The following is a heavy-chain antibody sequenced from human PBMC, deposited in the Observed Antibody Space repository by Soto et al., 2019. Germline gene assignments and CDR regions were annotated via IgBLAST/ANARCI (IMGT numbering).Heavy chain of an antibody. J-gene: IGHJ6*02. Sequence: QVQLEQSGAEVKKPGSSVKVSCKASGGTFSSYGVNWVRQARQAPGQGLEWMGGIIPMFGTSDYAQKFQGRVTITADESTTIAYMELSSLQSEDTAVYYCARGTIFGRMDVWGQGTTVTVSS. V-gene: IGHV1-69*01. CDR3: ARGTIFGRMDV. CDR1: GGTFSSYG. CDR2: IIPMFGTS. D-gene: IGHD3-3*01.